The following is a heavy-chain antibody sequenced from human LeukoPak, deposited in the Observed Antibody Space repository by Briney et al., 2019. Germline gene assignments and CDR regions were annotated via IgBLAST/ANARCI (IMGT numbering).Heavy chain of an antibody. D-gene: IGHD2-21*01. CDR3: ARADRLDGGPYLIGP. CDR1: GYSFTHYY. CDR2: INPNSGGT. Sequence: ASVKVSCKTSGYSFTHYYMHWVRQAPGQGLEWRGWINPNSGGTSSAQKFQGRVTMTRDTSITTVYMEVSWLTSDDTAIYYCARADRLDGGPYLIGPWGQGTLVTVSS. J-gene: IGHJ5*02. V-gene: IGHV1-2*02.